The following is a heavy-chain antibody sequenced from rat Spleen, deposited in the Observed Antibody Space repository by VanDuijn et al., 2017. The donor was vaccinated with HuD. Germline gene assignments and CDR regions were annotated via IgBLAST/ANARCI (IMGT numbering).Heavy chain of an antibody. V-gene: IGHV5-31*01. Sequence: EVQLVESGGGRVQPGRSLRLSCVASGITFNNYWMTWIRQAPGKGLEWVASISYDGSSTYYRDSVKGRFTISRDNAKSTLYLQMDSLRSEDTATYYCARHNSGYGVMDAWGQGASVTVSS. CDR1: GITFNNYW. J-gene: IGHJ4*01. CDR3: ARHNSGYGVMDA. D-gene: IGHD4-3*01. CDR2: ISYDGSST.